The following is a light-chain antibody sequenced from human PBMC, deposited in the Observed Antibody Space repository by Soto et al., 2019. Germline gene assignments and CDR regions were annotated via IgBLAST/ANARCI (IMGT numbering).Light chain of an antibody. Sequence: QMTQSPSSLSASVGDRVTITCRASQTIPRSLNWYQQKPGKAPNLLIYTASILQTGAPSRFSGSGSETDFTLTISSLQPEDSGTYFCQQSHHFPYTFGQGTDLEIK. V-gene: IGKV1-39*01. CDR2: TAS. CDR1: QTIPRS. J-gene: IGKJ2*01. CDR3: QQSHHFPYT.